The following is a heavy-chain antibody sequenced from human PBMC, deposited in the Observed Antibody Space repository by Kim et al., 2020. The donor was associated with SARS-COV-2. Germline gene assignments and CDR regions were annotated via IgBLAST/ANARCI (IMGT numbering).Heavy chain of an antibody. CDR1: GFTFSSYS. CDR3: ARDRGDDGDYSSGSMDV. Sequence: GGSLRLSCAASGFTFSSYSMNWVRQAPVKGLEWVSSISSSSSYIYYSDSVKGRLTISRDNAKNSLYLQMNSLRAEDTAVYYCARDRGDDGDYSSGSMDVWGQGTTVTVSS. V-gene: IGHV3-21*01. D-gene: IGHD4-17*01. J-gene: IGHJ6*02. CDR2: ISSSSSYI.